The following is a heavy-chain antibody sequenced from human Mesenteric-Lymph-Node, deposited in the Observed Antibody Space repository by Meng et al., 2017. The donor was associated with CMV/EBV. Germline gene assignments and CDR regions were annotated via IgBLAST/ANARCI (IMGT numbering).Heavy chain of an antibody. J-gene: IGHJ6*02. CDR1: GSTFSTFD. V-gene: IGHV3-23*05. Sequence: GESLKISCVASGSTFSTFDMSWVRQAPGKGLEWVSTTDSSGTNTDYADSVRGRFTVSSDNSKNTLYLQMNSLRAEDTAVYYCARSGYYGMDVWGQGTTVTVSS. CDR2: TDSSGTNT. CDR3: ARSGYYGMDV.